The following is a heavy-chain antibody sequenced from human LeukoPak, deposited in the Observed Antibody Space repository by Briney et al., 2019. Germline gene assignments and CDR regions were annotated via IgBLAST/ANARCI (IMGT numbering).Heavy chain of an antibody. CDR3: ARGFRGPNFDY. Sequence: SETLSLTCSVSGGSISSYYWSWIQQPPGKGLEWIGYIYYSGSTNYNPSLKSRVTISVDTSKNQFSLKLRSVTAADTAVYYCARGFRGPNFDYWGQGTLVTVSS. D-gene: IGHD3-10*01. J-gene: IGHJ4*02. CDR2: IYYSGST. CDR1: GGSISSYY. V-gene: IGHV4-59*08.